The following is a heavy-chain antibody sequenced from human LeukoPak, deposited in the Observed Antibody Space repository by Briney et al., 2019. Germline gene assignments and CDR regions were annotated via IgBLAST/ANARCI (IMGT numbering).Heavy chain of an antibody. CDR3: ALTDYYYYYYMDV. CDR2: INTDGSST. CDR1: GFTFSSYW. J-gene: IGHJ6*03. V-gene: IGHV3-74*01. Sequence: GGSLRLSCAASGFTFSSYWMHWVGQAPGRGLVWVSRINTDGSSTSYADSVKGRFTISRDNAKNTLYLQMNSLRAEDTAVYYCALTDYYYYYYMDVWGKGTTVTVSS.